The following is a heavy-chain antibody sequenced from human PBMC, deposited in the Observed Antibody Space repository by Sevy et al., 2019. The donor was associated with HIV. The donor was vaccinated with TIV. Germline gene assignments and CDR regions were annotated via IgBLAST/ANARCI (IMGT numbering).Heavy chain of an antibody. V-gene: IGHV3-7*01. Sequence: GGSLRLSCVGAGISISSHWMNWVRQSPGKGLEWVANINQDGSEIYYVGSVKGRFTISRDNARNSGYLQMHSLSVEDSGVYYCAGAGMGAKGFDYWGQGTLVTVSS. CDR2: INQDGSEI. CDR3: AGAGMGAKGFDY. CDR1: GISISSHW. D-gene: IGHD1-26*01. J-gene: IGHJ4*02.